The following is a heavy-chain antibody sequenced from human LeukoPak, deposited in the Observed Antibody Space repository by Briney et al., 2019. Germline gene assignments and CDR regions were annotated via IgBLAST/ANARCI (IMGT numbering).Heavy chain of an antibody. J-gene: IGHJ4*02. CDR3: ARQSPFDYYGSGSPFDY. Sequence: SETLSLTCTVSGGSIRGSSYYWSWIRQPPGKGLEWIGYIYYSGSTNYNPSLKSRVTISVDTSKNQFSLKLSSVTAADTAVYYCARQSPFDYYGSGSPFDYWGQGTLVTVSS. D-gene: IGHD3-10*01. V-gene: IGHV4-61*05. CDR2: IYYSGST. CDR1: GGSIRGSSYY.